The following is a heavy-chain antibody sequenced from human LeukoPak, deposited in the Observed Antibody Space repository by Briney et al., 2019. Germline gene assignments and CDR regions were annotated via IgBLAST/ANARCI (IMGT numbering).Heavy chain of an antibody. CDR2: INWNSDSI. CDR3: ARDFHVRLYDIGGYSY. Sequence: GRSLRLSCAVYGFTFDDYAMHWVRQVPGKGLEWVSGINWNSDSIGYAVRGRFTISRDNAKNSLYLQMNSLRAEDTAVYYCARDFHVRLYDIGGYSYWGQGTLVTVSS. CDR1: GFTFDDYA. V-gene: IGHV3-9*01. D-gene: IGHD3-22*01. J-gene: IGHJ4*02.